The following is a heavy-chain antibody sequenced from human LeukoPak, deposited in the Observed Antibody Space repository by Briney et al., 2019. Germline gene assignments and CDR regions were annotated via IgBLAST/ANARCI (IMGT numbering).Heavy chain of an antibody. CDR2: IYYSGNA. D-gene: IGHD1-20*01. CDR3: ARVYITATPGGWFAP. V-gene: IGHV4-39*01. J-gene: IGHJ5*02. Sequence: PSETLSLTCSVSGVSIGSNPYYWGWIRQPPGKGLEYIGTIYYSGNAYYNPSLESRVTISVDTSENQFTLRLSSVTAADTAVYYCARVYITATPGGWFAPWGQGTLVAVSS. CDR1: GVSIGSNPYY.